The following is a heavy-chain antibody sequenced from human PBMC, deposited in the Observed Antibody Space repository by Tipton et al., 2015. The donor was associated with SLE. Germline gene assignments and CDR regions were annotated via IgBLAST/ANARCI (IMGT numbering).Heavy chain of an antibody. J-gene: IGHJ3*02. D-gene: IGHD5-24*01. CDR1: GDSISGYY. CDR3: ARRRVEPGAFDI. V-gene: IGHV4-4*07. CDR2: IYSSGST. Sequence: GSLRLSCTVSGDSISGYYWNWIRQPAGKGLEWIGRIYSSGSTNYNPSLKSRVTLSVDTSKNQFSLKLTSVTAADTAVYYCARRRVEPGAFDIWGQGTMVTVSS.